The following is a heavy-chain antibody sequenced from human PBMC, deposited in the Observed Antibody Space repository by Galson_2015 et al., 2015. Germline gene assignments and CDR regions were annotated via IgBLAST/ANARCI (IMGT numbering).Heavy chain of an antibody. CDR2: IYHGDSDT. J-gene: IGHJ4*02. CDR1: GYSFTNYW. CDR3: ARIQGWLQIDF. V-gene: IGHV5-51*01. D-gene: IGHD5-24*01. Sequence: QSGAEVKKSGESLQISCKGSGYSFTNYWIAWVRQMPGKGLEWMGIIYHGDSDTRYSPSFQGQVTILAVKSISTAYLQWSSLKASDTAMYYCARIQGWLQIDFWGQGTLVTVPS.